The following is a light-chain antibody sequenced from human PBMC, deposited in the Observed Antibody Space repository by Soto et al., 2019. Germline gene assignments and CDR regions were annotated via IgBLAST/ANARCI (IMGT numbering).Light chain of an antibody. V-gene: IGKV3-20*01. CDR3: QKNGSSPSIT. CDR2: GAS. J-gene: IGKJ5*01. CDR1: QNLSSSS. Sequence: EIVLTQSPGTLSLSPGERATLFYRACQNLSSSSLAWYQQKPGQAPSFLIYGASSRATGLPDMFSGSGSETDFTLTISRLEPEDFAVYYCQKNGSSPSITVDQETRLEIK.